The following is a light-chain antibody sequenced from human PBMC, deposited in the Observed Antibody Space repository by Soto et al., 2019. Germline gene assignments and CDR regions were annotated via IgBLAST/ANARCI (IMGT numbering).Light chain of an antibody. V-gene: IGKV3-20*01. CDR3: QQYGSSSLT. CDR1: QRVRVSY. Sequence: EIVLTQSPGTVSLSPGERATLSCRASQRVRVSYLAWYQQKPGQAPRLLIYGASTRATGLPDRFSGSGSGTDFALTISRLEPEDLALYYCQQYGSSSLTFGGGTKVEI. CDR2: GAS. J-gene: IGKJ4*01.